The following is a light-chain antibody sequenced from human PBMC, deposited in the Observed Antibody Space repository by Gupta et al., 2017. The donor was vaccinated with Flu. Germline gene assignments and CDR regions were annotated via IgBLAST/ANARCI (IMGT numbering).Light chain of an antibody. CDR2: LNNDGSH. J-gene: IGLJ3*02. Sequence: VKRTCTMTSGNRRDVIGWLQNQPEKGPRLLMKLNNDGSHNTGDASPDRFSGSRSGAEWYLTIASRQAEDEDDYDCQTWGTGIRVFGGGTKVTVL. CDR3: QTWGTGIRV. V-gene: IGLV4-69*01. CDR1: SGNRRDV.